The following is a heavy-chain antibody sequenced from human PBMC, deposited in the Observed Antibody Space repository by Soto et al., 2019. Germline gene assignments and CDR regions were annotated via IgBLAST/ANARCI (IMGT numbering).Heavy chain of an antibody. V-gene: IGHV4-31*03. CDR3: ARSQSNGFDR. CDR1: GASIGSGGYY. CDR2: ISYSGNP. Sequence: QVQLPESGPGLVKPSQTLPLTCTVSGASIGSGGYYWSWIRQHPGKGLEWIAFISYSGNPYYNPSHNSRVTISLDTSQNQFSANVKSVTAAATAVYYCARSQSNGFDRCGQGTLVIVSA. J-gene: IGHJ5*02.